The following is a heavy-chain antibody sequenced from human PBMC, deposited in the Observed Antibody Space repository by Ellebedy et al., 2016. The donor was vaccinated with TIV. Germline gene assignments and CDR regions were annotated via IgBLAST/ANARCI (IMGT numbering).Heavy chain of an antibody. V-gene: IGHV1-3*04. Sequence: AASVKVSCKASGYTFTSYAMNWVRQAPGHGLEWMGWINTVNDNTRHLQKFQGRVAFTRDSSAGVAYMELSGLTSDDTALYFCARGTSNWFDAWGQGTLVTVSS. CDR3: ARGTSNWFDA. J-gene: IGHJ5*02. CDR2: INTVNDNT. CDR1: GYTFTSYA.